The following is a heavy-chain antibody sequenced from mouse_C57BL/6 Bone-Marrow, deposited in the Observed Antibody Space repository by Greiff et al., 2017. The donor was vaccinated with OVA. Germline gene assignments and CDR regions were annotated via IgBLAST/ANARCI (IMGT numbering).Heavy chain of an antibody. CDR3: ATLPHFDY. J-gene: IGHJ2*01. CDR2: ISSGSSTI. D-gene: IGHD1-2*01. CDR1: GFTFSDYG. V-gene: IGHV5-17*01. Sequence: EVKLVESGGGLVKPGGSLKLSCAASGFTFSDYGMHWVRQAPEKGLEWVAYISSGSSTIYYADIVKGRFTISRDNAKNTLFLQMTSLRSEDTAMYYCATLPHFDYWGQGTTLTVSS.